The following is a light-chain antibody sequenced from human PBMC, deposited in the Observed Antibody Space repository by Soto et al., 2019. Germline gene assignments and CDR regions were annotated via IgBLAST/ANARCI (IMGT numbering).Light chain of an antibody. J-gene: IGKJ1*01. CDR2: GVS. V-gene: IGKV3-20*01. CDR1: QSVDNTF. Sequence: EIVLTQSPGSLSLSPGDRATLSCRASQSVDNTFFAWYQKKPGQAPRLLMYGVSKRATGIPDRFSGSGSGTDITLTISRLEPVDFAVYCCQQYMSSVTFGQGTRVESK. CDR3: QQYMSSVT.